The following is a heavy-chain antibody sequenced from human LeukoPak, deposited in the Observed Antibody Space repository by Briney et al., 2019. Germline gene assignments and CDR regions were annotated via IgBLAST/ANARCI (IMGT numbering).Heavy chain of an antibody. CDR2: ISNDGSST. V-gene: IGHV3-74*01. J-gene: IGHJ4*02. CDR3: AKVKRFGEFIFDY. D-gene: IGHD3-10*01. CDR1: GFTFSSYW. Sequence: GGSLRLSCAASGFTFSSYWMHWVRQAPGKGLVWVSRISNDGSSTAYADSVKGRFTISRDNAKNTLYLQMNSLRAEDTAVYYCAKVKRFGEFIFDYWGQGTLVTVSS.